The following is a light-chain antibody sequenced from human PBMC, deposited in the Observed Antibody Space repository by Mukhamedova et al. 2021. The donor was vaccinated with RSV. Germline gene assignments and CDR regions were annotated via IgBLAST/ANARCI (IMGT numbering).Light chain of an antibody. CDR2: KTS. V-gene: IGKV2-24*01. CDR1: Y. Sequence: YLTWLHQRPGQPPRLLIYKTSNRFSGVPDRFSGSGAGTDFTLTISSLQPEDLGTYYCQQSHTTPNSFGQGTKLEIK. CDR3: QQSHTTPNS. J-gene: IGKJ2*03.